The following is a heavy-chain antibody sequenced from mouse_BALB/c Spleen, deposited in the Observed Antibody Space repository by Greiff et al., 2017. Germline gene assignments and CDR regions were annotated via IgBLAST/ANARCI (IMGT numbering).Heavy chain of an antibody. CDR2: IYPGDGST. D-gene: IGHD2-1*01. V-gene: IGHV1S33*01. Sequence: SGPELVKPGALVKISCKASGYTFTSYDINWVKQRPGQGLEWIGWIYPGDGSTKYNEKFKGKATLTADKSSSTAYMQLSSLTSENSAVYFCARSLGKRYFDVWGAGTTVTVSS. CDR3: ARSLGKRYFDV. J-gene: IGHJ1*01. CDR1: GYTFTSYD.